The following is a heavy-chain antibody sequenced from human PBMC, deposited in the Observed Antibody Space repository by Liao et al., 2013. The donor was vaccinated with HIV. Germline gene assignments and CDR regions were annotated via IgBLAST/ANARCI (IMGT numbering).Heavy chain of an antibody. V-gene: IGHV4-4*07. Sequence: QVQLQESGPGLVKPSETLSLTCIVSGDSISNNYWNWIRQTDAKGLEWIGRIYSSGYSSYNPSLKSRVSMSLDTARNQFSLRLTSVTAADTAVYYCARDLYYYTPGSYAVDSDAFDVWGQGTMVTVSS. J-gene: IGHJ3*01. CDR1: GDSISNNY. CDR2: IYSSGYS. CDR3: ARDLYYYTPGSYAVDSDAFDV. D-gene: IGHD3-16*01.